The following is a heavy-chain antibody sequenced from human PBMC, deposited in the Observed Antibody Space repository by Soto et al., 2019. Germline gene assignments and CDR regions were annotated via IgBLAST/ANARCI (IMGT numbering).Heavy chain of an antibody. V-gene: IGHV3-23*01. CDR1: GFTFSSYT. CDR3: AKDFSTSRANRFDR. J-gene: IGHJ5*02. CDR2: ISNSDGST. D-gene: IGHD6-13*01. Sequence: PGGSLRLSCAASGFTFSSYTMSWVRQAPGKGLEWVSTISNSDGSTFYADSMKGRFTIFRDNSKDTLYLQMNSLRADDTAVYYCAKDFSTSRANRFDRWGQGTLGTVPQ.